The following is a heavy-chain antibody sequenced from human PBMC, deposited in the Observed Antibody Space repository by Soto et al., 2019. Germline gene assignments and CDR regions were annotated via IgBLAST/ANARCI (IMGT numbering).Heavy chain of an antibody. J-gene: IGHJ3*02. CDR2: IKSKTDGGTT. V-gene: IGHV3-15*01. Sequence: EVQLVESGGGLVKPGGSLRLSCAASGFTFSNAWMSWVRQAPGKGLEWVGRIKSKTDGGTTDYAAPVKGRFTISRDDSKNTLYLQMNSLKTEDTAVYYWTTDYGDLDAFDIWGQGTMVTVSS. D-gene: IGHD4-17*01. CDR1: GFTFSNAW. CDR3: TTDYGDLDAFDI.